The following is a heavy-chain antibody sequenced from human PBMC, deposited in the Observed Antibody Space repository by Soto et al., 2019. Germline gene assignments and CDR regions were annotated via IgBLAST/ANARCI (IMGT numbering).Heavy chain of an antibody. Sequence: XVQLLESGGGLVQPGGSLRLSCAASGFTFSSYAMSWVRXAPGKGLEWVSAISGSGGSTYYADSVKGRFTISRXNSXXXXXXXXXXXXXXXXXXXXXXXXXXXXYYFDYWGQGTLVTVSS. V-gene: IGHV3-23*01. J-gene: IGHJ4*02. CDR2: ISGSGGST. CDR3: XXXXXXXYYFDY. CDR1: GFTFSSYA.